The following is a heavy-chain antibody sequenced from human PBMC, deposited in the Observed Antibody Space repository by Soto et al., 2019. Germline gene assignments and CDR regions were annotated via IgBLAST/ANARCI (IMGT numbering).Heavy chain of an antibody. V-gene: IGHV3-30*03. J-gene: IGHJ4*02. CDR3: GRCNGDDCHSPFDY. CDR2: ITKNGRNK. Sequence: QVQLVESGGGVVQPGGSLRLSCAASGFTFSNFGMHWVRQAPGKGLEWVADITKNGRNKDYADSVKGRLAISRDNSKKTLELQMNSLRVEDTAMYYCGRCNGDDCHSPFDYWGQGTLVTVSS. D-gene: IGHD2-8*01. CDR1: GFTFSNFG.